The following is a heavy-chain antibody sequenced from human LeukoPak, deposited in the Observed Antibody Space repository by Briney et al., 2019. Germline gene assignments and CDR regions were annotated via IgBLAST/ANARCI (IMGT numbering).Heavy chain of an antibody. Sequence: GGSLRLSCAASGFTFSSYGMSWVRQAPGKGLEWVSGIRGSGSGGSTYYADSVKGRFTISRDNSKNTLYLQMNSLRADDTAVYYCAALSWAGTAGDYWGQGTLVTVSS. CDR1: GFTFSSYG. CDR2: IRGSGSGGST. CDR3: AALSWAGTAGDY. J-gene: IGHJ4*02. D-gene: IGHD1-1*01. V-gene: IGHV3-23*01.